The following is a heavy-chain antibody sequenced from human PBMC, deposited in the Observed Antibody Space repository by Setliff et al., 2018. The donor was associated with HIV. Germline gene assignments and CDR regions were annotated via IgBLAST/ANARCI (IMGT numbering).Heavy chain of an antibody. Sequence: GGSLRLSCAASGFNFSTHTMNWIRQAPGKGLEWVSSISSSGTYIYYADSMKGRFTISRDNAKNSLYLQMNSLRAEDTAVCFCARPTNIDTLCYGVDYYGMDVWGQGTTVTVSS. J-gene: IGHJ6*02. V-gene: IGHV3-21*01. CDR2: ISSSGTYI. D-gene: IGHD2-2*01. CDR1: GFNFSTHT. CDR3: ARPTNIDTLCYGVDYYGMDV.